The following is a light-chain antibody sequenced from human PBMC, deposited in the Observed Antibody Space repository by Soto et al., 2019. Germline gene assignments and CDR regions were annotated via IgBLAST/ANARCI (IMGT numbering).Light chain of an antibody. CDR3: LQHSDYPWT. J-gene: IGKJ1*01. Sequence: DIQMTQSPSAMSASVGDRVTITCRASQDISKYLLWFQQKPGKVPKRLIYDDSSVQSGAPSRFSGSGSGTEFTLTISSLQPEDFATYYCLQHSDYPWTFGQGTKVEIK. V-gene: IGKV1-17*03. CDR2: DDS. CDR1: QDISKY.